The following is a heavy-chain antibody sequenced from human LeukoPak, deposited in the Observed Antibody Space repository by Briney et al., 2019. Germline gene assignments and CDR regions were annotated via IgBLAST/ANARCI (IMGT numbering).Heavy chain of an antibody. CDR1: GYNFTSYY. D-gene: IGHD5-12*01. Sequence: ASVKVSCKASGYNFTSYYMHWVRQAPGQGLEWMGIINPSGGSTSYAQKFQGRVTMTRDVSTSTVYMELSSLRSEDTAVYYCAREGGRYAGWFDPWGQGTLVTVSS. CDR2: INPSGGST. V-gene: IGHV1-46*01. CDR3: AREGGRYAGWFDP. J-gene: IGHJ5*02.